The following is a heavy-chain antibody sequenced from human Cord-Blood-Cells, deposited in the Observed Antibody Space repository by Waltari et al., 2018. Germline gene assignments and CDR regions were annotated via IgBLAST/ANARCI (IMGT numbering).Heavy chain of an antibody. CDR3: ARHDLTVAAFDI. J-gene: IGHJ3*02. CDR1: GRSITSRSDY. Sequence: QLQLQASGPGLLKPSETMSRHCPVSGRSITSRSDYRGWIRPSPGKGLECIGSIYYSGSTYYNPSLKRRVTISVDTSNNQFSLKLSSVTAADTAVYYCARHDLTVAAFDIGGQGTMVTVSS. D-gene: IGHD2-15*01. CDR2: IYYSGST. V-gene: IGHV4-39*01.